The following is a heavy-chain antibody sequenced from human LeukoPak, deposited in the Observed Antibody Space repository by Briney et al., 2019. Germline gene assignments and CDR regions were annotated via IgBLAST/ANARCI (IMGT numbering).Heavy chain of an antibody. V-gene: IGHV5-51*01. CDR2: IYPGDSDT. CDR3: ARQGLRYLDWSFDS. Sequence: GESLKISCKGSGFRFTSYWIDWVRQMPGKGLEWMGTIYPGDSDTRYSPSFQGQVTISVDKSINTAYLQWSSLKASDTAVYYCARQGLRYLDWSFDSWGQGTLVTVSS. D-gene: IGHD3-3*01. J-gene: IGHJ4*02. CDR1: GFRFTSYW.